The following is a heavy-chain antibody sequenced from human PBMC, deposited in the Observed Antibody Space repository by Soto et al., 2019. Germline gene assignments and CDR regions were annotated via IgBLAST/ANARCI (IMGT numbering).Heavy chain of an antibody. CDR1: GYTFTNYW. CDR2: VYLGDSET. Sequence: GESRKISCKVSGYTFTNYWIAWVRQTPGKGLEWMGIVYLGDSETRYSPSFQDQVTISADKSIRTAYLQWTSLKASDTAMYYRARGHSNGYYYGVDVWGQGTTVTVSS. J-gene: IGHJ6*02. CDR3: ARGHSNGYYYGVDV. D-gene: IGHD4-4*01. V-gene: IGHV5-51*01.